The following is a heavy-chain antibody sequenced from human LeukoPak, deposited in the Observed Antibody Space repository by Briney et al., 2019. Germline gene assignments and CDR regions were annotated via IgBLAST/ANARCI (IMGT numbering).Heavy chain of an antibody. CDR2: IGPDGSVT. J-gene: IGHJ4*02. CDR1: GFTLSPFW. CDR3: ARDMWGTFDY. D-gene: IGHD1-1*01. V-gene: IGHV3-74*01. Sequence: GGSLRLSCAASGFTLSPFWMHWVGHSPGKGRVWVSRIGPDGSVTKYADSVKGRFTISRDNARNTLYLQISSLSVEDTAVYFCARDMWGTFDYWGQGALVTVSS.